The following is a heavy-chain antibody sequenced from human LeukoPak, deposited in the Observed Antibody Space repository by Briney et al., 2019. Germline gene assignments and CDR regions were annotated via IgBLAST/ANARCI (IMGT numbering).Heavy chain of an antibody. CDR2: INTNTGNP. Sequence: ASVKVSCKASGYTFTSYAMNWVRQAPGQGLEWMGWINTNTGNPTYAQGFTGRFIFSLDTSVSTAYLQISSLKAEDTAVYYCAREGDYYDSRGLLDYWGQGTLVTVSS. CDR1: GYTFTSYA. CDR3: AREGDYYDSRGLLDY. D-gene: IGHD3-22*01. V-gene: IGHV7-4-1*02. J-gene: IGHJ4*02.